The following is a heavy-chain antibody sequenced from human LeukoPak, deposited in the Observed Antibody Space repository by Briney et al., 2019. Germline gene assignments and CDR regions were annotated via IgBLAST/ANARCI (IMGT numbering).Heavy chain of an antibody. V-gene: IGHV3-30*02. CDR2: IRYDGSNK. CDR1: GFTFSSYG. CDR3: AKDLKFGTFDY. Sequence: GGSLRLSCAASGFTFSSYGMHWVRQAPGKGLEWVAFIRYDGSNKYYADSVKGRFTITRDNSKNTPYLQMNSLRAEDTAVYYCAKDLKFGTFDYWGQGTLVTVSS. D-gene: IGHD3-10*01. J-gene: IGHJ4*02.